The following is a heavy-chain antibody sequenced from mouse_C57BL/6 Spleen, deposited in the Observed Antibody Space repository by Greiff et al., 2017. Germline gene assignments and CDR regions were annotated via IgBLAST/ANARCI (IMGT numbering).Heavy chain of an antibody. D-gene: IGHD1-1*01. Sequence: EVQLQESGEGLVKPGGSLKLSCAASGFTFSSYAMSWVHQTPEKRLEWVAYISSGGNYIYYADTVKGRFTISRDNARNNLYLQMSSLTSEDTAMYYCTRDGSSFYFDYWGQGTTLKVSS. CDR2: ISSGGNYI. CDR1: GFTFSSYA. V-gene: IGHV5-9-1*02. J-gene: IGHJ2*01. CDR3: TRDGSSFYFDY.